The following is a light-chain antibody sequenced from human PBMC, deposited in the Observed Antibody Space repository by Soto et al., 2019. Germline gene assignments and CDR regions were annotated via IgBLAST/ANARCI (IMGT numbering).Light chain of an antibody. Sequence: QSVVTQPPSASGTPGQRVTISCSGSSSNIGSNTVNWYQQLPGTAPKLLIYSNNQRPSGVPDRFSGSKSGTSASLAISGLQSEDEADYYCAAWDDSLHVVLGGGTKLTVL. V-gene: IGLV1-44*01. CDR3: AAWDDSLHVV. J-gene: IGLJ2*01. CDR2: SNN. CDR1: SSNIGSNT.